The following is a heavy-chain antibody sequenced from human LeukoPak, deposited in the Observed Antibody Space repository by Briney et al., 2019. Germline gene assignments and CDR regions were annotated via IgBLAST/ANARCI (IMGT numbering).Heavy chain of an antibody. V-gene: IGHV4-59*08. J-gene: IGHJ6*02. CDR3: ASTGGPYYYYGMDV. Sequence: SETLSLTCTVSGGSISSYYWSWIRQPPGKGLQRLGYIYYSGSTNYNPSLKSRVTISVDTSKNQFSLKLSSVTAADTAVYYCASTGGPYYYYGMDVWGQGTTVTVSS. CDR2: IYYSGST. D-gene: IGHD2-8*02. CDR1: GGSISSYY.